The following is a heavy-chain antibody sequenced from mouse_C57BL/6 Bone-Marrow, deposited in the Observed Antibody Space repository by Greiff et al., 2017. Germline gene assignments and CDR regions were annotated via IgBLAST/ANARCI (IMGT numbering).Heavy chain of an antibody. J-gene: IGHJ3*01. Sequence: VQLVESGAELVRPGASVTLSCKASGYTFTDYEMHWVKQTPVHGLEWIGAIDPETGGTAYNQKFKGKAILTADKSSSTAYMELRSLTSEDSAVYYCTRLLRSFFAYWGQGTLVTVSA. V-gene: IGHV1-15*01. CDR2: IDPETGGT. CDR1: GYTFTDYE. D-gene: IGHD1-1*01. CDR3: TRLLRSFFAY.